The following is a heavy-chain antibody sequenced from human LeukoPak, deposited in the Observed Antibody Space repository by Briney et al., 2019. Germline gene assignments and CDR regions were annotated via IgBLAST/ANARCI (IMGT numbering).Heavy chain of an antibody. CDR2: ISYDGSNK. D-gene: IGHD2-2*01. J-gene: IGHJ3*02. CDR3: ARGVVVPAAILGAFDI. CDR1: GFTFSSYA. Sequence: SLRLSCAASGFTFSSYAMHWVRQAPGKGLEWVAVISYDGSNKYYADSVKGRFTISRGNSKNTLYLQMNSLRAEDTAVYYCARGVVVPAAILGAFDIWGQGTMVTVSS. V-gene: IGHV3-30-3*01.